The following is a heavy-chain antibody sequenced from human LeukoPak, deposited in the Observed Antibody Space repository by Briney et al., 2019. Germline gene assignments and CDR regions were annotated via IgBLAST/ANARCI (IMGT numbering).Heavy chain of an antibody. V-gene: IGHV3-30*02. CDR3: AKEGSTYSDSSDYRLDY. J-gene: IGHJ4*02. CDR1: GFTFSNYG. Sequence: GGSLRLPCAASGFTFSNYGIHWVRQAPGKGLEWVAFIRYDGSNKYYADSVKGRFTISGDNSKNTLYLQMNSLRADDTAVYSCAKEGSTYSDSSDYRLDYWGQGTLVTVSS. CDR2: IRYDGSNK. D-gene: IGHD3-22*01.